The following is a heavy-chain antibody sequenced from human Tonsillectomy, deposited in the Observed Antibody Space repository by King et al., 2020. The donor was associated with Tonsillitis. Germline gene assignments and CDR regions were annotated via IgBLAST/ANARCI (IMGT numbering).Heavy chain of an antibody. J-gene: IGHJ5*02. CDR2: RRPPSGDT. CDR3: ARGRFPRSLVVVTSTWWFDP. D-gene: IGHD4-23*01. V-gene: IGHV1-8*01. CDR1: GYTFTSYD. Sequence: VQLVQSGAEVKKPGASMKVSCKASGYTFTSYDSNWVRQAPGQGREGRGWRRPPSGDTGPAQKCQGRVTMTRDTSISKAYMELSRLTSNDPALYYCARGRFPRSLVVVTSTWWFDPWGQGTLVTVSS.